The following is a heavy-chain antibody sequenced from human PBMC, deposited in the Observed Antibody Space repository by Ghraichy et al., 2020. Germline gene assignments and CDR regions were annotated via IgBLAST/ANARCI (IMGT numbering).Heavy chain of an antibody. CDR2: LNTDGSRP. J-gene: IGHJ4*02. Sequence: GESLNISCAASGFNFKSYRMNWVRQAPGKGLVWVSRLNTDGSRPTYADSVKGRFTISRDNTKNTLYLQMNNLRVEDTAVYYCATLSGYLYEGQYYFDYWGQGTRVTVSP. CDR1: GFNFKSYR. CDR3: ATLSGYLYEGQYYFDY. D-gene: IGHD5-18*01. V-gene: IGHV3-74*01.